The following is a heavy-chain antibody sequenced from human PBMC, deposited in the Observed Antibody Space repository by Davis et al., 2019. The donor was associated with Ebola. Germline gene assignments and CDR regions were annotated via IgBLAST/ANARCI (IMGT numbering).Heavy chain of an antibody. CDR1: GFTFSSYS. Sequence: GESLKISCAASGFTFSSYSMNCVRQAPGKGLEWVSSISSSSSYIYYADSVKGRFTISRDNSKNTLYLQMNSLRAEDTAVYYCAKDRVIRVYGMDVWGQGTTVTVSS. D-gene: IGHD3-10*01. J-gene: IGHJ6*02. CDR2: ISSSSSYI. CDR3: AKDRVIRVYGMDV. V-gene: IGHV3-21*01.